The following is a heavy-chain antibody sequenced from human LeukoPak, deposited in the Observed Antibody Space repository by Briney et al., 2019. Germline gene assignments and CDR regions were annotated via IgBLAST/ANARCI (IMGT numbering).Heavy chain of an antibody. CDR1: GGSISSYY. J-gene: IGHJ4*02. CDR3: ARDGRYSSGWYDY. V-gene: IGHV4-59*01. D-gene: IGHD6-19*01. Sequence: ASETLSLTCTVSGGSISSYYWSWIRQPPGEGLEWIGYIYYSGSTNYNPSLRSRVTISVDTSKNQFSLKLSSVTAADTAVYYCARDGRYSSGWYDYWGQGTLVTVSS. CDR2: IYYSGST.